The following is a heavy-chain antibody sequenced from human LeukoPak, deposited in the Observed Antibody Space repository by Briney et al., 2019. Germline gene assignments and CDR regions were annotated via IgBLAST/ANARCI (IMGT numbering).Heavy chain of an antibody. CDR3: AREQPAYSSSWQTFDY. V-gene: IGHV1-2*02. D-gene: IGHD6-13*01. Sequence: ASVKVSCKASGYTFTGYYMHWVRQAPGQGLEWMGWINPNSGGTNYAQKFQGRVTMTRDTSISTAYMELSRLRSDDTAVYYCAREQPAYSSSWQTFDYWGQGTLVTVSS. CDR1: GYTFTGYY. CDR2: INPNSGGT. J-gene: IGHJ4*02.